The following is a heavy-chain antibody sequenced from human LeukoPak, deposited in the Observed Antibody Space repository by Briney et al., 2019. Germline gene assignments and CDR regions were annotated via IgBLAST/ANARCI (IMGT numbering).Heavy chain of an antibody. V-gene: IGHV3-64D*06. Sequence: WGFLTLTCSVSGFTFSTFTMHCVRQAPGKGLEYVSAINSDGGGTYYVDSVKGRFTISRDNSKNTLYLQMSSLRAEDTAVYYCVKGRHFYWLLDPDYWGQGTLVTVSS. CDR3: VKGRHFYWLLDPDY. D-gene: IGHD3-9*01. J-gene: IGHJ4*02. CDR1: GFTFSTFT. CDR2: INSDGGGT.